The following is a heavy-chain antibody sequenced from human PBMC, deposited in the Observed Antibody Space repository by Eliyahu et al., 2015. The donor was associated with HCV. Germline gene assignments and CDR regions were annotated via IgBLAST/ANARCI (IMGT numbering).Heavy chain of an antibody. Sequence: QVQLQESGPGLVKPSQTLSLTCTVSGGXISSGGYYWSWXRQXPGKGLEWIGYXYXXGSXYYNPSLKSRVTISVDTXKNQFSLKLSSVTAADTAVYYCARSRLLWFRELGVGWFDPWGQGTLVTVSS. CDR1: GGXISSGGYY. D-gene: IGHD3-10*01. CDR2: XYXXGSX. V-gene: IGHV4-31*03. J-gene: IGHJ5*02. CDR3: ARSRLLWFRELGVGWFDP.